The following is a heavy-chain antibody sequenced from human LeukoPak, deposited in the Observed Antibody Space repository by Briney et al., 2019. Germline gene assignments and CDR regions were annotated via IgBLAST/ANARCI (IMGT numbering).Heavy chain of an antibody. Sequence: ASVKVSCKASGYTFTSYGISWVRQAPGQGLEWMGWISAYNGNTNYAQKLQGRVTMTTDTSTSTAYMELRSLRSDDTAVYYCARTCSSTSCYSGALDIWGQGTMVTVSS. CDR2: ISAYNGNT. V-gene: IGHV1-18*01. CDR3: ARTCSSTSCYSGALDI. CDR1: GYTFTSYG. D-gene: IGHD2-2*02. J-gene: IGHJ3*02.